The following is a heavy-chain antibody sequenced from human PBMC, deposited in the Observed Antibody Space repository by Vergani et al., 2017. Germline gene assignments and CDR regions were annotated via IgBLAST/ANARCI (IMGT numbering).Heavy chain of an antibody. J-gene: IGHJ3*02. V-gene: IGHV1-69*01. CDR2: IIPIFGTA. CDR1: GGTFSSYA. CDR3: AIASRYCSSTSCHLAARAFDI. Sequence: QVQLVQSGAEVKKPGSSVKVSCKASGGTFSSYAISWVRQAPGQGLEWMGGIIPIFGTANYAQKFQGRVTITADESTSTAYMELSRLSSEDTAVYYCAIASRYCSSTSCHLAARAFDIWGQGTMVTVSS. D-gene: IGHD2-2*01.